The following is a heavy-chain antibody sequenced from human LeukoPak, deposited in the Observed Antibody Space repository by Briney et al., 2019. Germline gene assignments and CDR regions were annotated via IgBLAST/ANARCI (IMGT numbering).Heavy chain of an antibody. V-gene: IGHV4-34*01. CDR2: INHSGST. CDR3: AREGQDIVVVPAADPYYFDY. J-gene: IGHJ4*02. Sequence: SETLSPTCGVYGGSFSAYYWTWIRQPPGKGLEWIGEINHSGSTNYNPSLKSRVTTSVDTSKNQFSLKLSSVTAADTAVYYCAREGQDIVVVPAADPYYFDYWGQGTLVTVSS. D-gene: IGHD2-2*01. CDR1: GGSFSAYY.